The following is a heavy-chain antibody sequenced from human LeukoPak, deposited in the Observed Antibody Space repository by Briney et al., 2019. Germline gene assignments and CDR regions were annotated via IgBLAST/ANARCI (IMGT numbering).Heavy chain of an antibody. D-gene: IGHD3-16*02. V-gene: IGHV3-33*01. CDR1: GFTFSSYG. CDR3: AREGGFGYDDAFDT. J-gene: IGHJ3*02. Sequence: GGSLRLSCAASGFTFSSYGMHWVRQAPGKGLEWVAVIWYDGSNKYYADSVNGRFTVSRDNSKNTLYLQMNSPRAEDTAVYYCAREGGFGYDDAFDTWGHGTTVTVSS. CDR2: IWYDGSNK.